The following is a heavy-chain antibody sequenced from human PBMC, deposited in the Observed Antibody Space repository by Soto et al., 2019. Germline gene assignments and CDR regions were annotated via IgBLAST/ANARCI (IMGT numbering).Heavy chain of an antibody. J-gene: IGHJ4*02. CDR2: VSGSGGET. D-gene: IGHD3-10*01. CDR1: GFTFSSYA. CDR3: AKDVFGVGFGKLLSFDY. Sequence: EVQLLESGGDLVQPGGSLRLSCTASGFTFSSYAMSWVRQAPGQGLEWVSTVSGSGGETQYADSVKGRFTTSRHNSKNTLFLQMSSLRAEDTAVYYCAKDVFGVGFGKLLSFDYWGQGSLVTVSS. V-gene: IGHV3-23*01.